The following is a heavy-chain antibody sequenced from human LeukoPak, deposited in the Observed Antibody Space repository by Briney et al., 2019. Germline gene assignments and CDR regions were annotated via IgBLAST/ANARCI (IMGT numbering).Heavy chain of an antibody. D-gene: IGHD3-22*01. J-gene: IGHJ2*01. CDR2: TRNKANSYAT. CDR3: VRGGRSYYDSSSLDL. V-gene: IGHV3-72*01. Sequence: GGSLRLSCAASGFTFSDHYMDWVRQAPGKGLEWVGRTRNKANSYATEYAASVKGRFTISRDDSKNSLYLQMNSLKTEDTAVYYCVRGGRSYYDSSSLDLWGRGALVTVSS. CDR1: GFTFSDHY.